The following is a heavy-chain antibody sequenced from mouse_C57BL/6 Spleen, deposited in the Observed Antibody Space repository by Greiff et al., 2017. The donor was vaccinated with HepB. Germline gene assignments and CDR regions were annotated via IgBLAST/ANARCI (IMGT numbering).Heavy chain of an antibody. D-gene: IGHD1-2*01. CDR3: ARGNTAPFDY. CDR1: GYTFTSYW. V-gene: IGHV1-52*01. J-gene: IGHJ2*01. Sequence: QVQLQQPGAELVRPGSSVKLSCTASGYTFTSYWMHWVKQRPIQGLEWIGNIDPPDSETHYNQKFKDKATLTVDKSSSTAYLQLSSLTSEDSAVYYCARGNTAPFDYWGQGTTLTVSS. CDR2: IDPPDSET.